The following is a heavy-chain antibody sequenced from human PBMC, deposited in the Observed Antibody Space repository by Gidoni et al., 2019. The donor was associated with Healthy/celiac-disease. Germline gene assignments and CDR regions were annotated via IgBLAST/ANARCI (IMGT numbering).Heavy chain of an antibody. J-gene: IGHJ5*02. Sequence: QVQLQQWGAGLLKPSETLSLTCAVYGGSFSGYYWSWIRQPPGKGLEWIGEINHSGSTNYNPSLKSRVTISVDTSKNQFSLKLSSVTAADTAVYYCASARYQLLNNWFDPWGQGTLVTVSS. CDR1: GGSFSGYY. CDR3: ASARYQLLNNWFDP. D-gene: IGHD2-2*01. V-gene: IGHV4-34*01. CDR2: INHSGST.